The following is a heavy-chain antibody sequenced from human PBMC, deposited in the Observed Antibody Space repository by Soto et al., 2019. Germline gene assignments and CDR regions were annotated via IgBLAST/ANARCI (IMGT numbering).Heavy chain of an antibody. V-gene: IGHV6-1*01. CDR1: GDSVSSNSAA. J-gene: IGHJ6*02. Sequence: PSQTLSLTCAISGDSVSSNSAAWNWIRQSPSRGLEWLGRTYYRSKWYNDYAVSVKSRITINPDTSKNQFSLQLNSVTPEDTAVYYCASSLDLYCDSSGALDVWGQGTTVTVSS. CDR3: ASSLDLYCDSSGALDV. CDR2: TYYRSKWYN. D-gene: IGHD3-22*01.